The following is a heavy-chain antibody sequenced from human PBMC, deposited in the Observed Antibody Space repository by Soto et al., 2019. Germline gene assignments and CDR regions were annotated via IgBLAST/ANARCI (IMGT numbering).Heavy chain of an antibody. CDR2: IYPCDSDT. D-gene: IGHD1-1*01. V-gene: IGHV5-51*01. CDR3: AIVERRFYYYYGMDV. Sequence: VESLKISCNGSGYSFTSYWIGWVRQMPGKGLEWMGIIYPCDSDTRYSPSFQGQVTISADKSISTAYLQWSSLKASDTAMYYCAIVERRFYYYYGMDVWGQGTTVTVSS. J-gene: IGHJ6*02. CDR1: GYSFTSYW.